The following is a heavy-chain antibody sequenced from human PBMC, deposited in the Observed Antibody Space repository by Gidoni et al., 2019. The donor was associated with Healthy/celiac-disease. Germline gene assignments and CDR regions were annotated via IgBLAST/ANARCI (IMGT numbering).Heavy chain of an antibody. D-gene: IGHD3-22*01. V-gene: IGHV3-9*01. CDR3: AKGGGITMIVKIDY. J-gene: IGHJ4*02. CDR2: ISWNSGSI. CDR1: GFTFDDYA. Sequence: EVQLVESGGGLVQPGRSLRLSCAASGFTFDDYAMHWVRQAPGKGLEWVSGISWNSGSIGYADSVKGRFTISRDNAKNSLYLQMNSLRAEDTALYYCAKGGGITMIVKIDYWGQGTLVTVSS.